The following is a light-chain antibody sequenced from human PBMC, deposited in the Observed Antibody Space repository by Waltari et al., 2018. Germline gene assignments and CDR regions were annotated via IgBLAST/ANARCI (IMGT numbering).Light chain of an antibody. Sequence: QSVLTQPPSVSGAPGQTVTISRPGSSSTIGAGYVVPWYQQLPGTPPKLLIHPNTNRPSGAPDRFSGSKSGTSASLAITGLQAEDEADYYCQSYDSSLRARVFGGGTKLAVL. CDR1: SSTIGAGYV. CDR3: QSYDSSLRARV. CDR2: PNT. J-gene: IGLJ3*02. V-gene: IGLV1-40*01.